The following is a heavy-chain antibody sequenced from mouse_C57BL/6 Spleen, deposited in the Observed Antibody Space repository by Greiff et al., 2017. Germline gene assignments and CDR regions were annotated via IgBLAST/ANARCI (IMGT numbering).Heavy chain of an antibody. CDR1: GFTFSNYG. CDR2: IRLKSDNYST. V-gene: IGHV6-3*01. J-gene: IGHJ2*01. CDR3: TEEYYGSKGGF. Sequence: EVKVVESGGGLVQPGGSMKLSCVASGFTFSNYGMNWVRQSPEKGLEWVAQIRLKSDNYSTHYAVSVKGRFTISRDDSKSIVYLQMNNLRAEDTGIYYCTEEYYGSKGGFRGPSTTRPFSS. D-gene: IGHD1-1*01.